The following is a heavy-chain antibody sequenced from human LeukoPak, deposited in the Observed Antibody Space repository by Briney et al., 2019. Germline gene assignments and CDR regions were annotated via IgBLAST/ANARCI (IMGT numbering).Heavy chain of an antibody. J-gene: IGHJ4*02. CDR2: ISSSSSYI. V-gene: IGHV3-21*01. CDR1: GFIFSNYG. Sequence: PGGSLRLSCAASGFIFSNYGMHWVRQAPGKGLEWVSSISSSSSYIYYADSVKGRFTISRDNAKNSLYLQMNSLRAEDTAVYYCARDMYYYDSSGFDYWGQGTLVTVSS. D-gene: IGHD3-22*01. CDR3: ARDMYYYDSSGFDY.